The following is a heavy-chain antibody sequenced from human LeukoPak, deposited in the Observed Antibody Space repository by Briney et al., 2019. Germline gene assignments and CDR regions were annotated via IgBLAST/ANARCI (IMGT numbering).Heavy chain of an antibody. CDR3: ARAFSAADYYYGMDV. D-gene: IGHD6-13*01. V-gene: IGHV7-4-1*02. CDR2: INTNTGNP. CDR1: GYTFTSYA. Sequence: ASVKVSCTASGYTFTSYAMNWVRQAPGQGLEWMGWINTNTGNPTYAQGFTGRFVFSLDTSVSTAYLQISSLKAEDTAVYYCARAFSAADYYYGMDVWGQGTTVTVSS. J-gene: IGHJ6*02.